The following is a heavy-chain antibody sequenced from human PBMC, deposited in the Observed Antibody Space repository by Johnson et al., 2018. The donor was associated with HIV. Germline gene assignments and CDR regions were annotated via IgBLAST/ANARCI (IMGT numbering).Heavy chain of an antibody. V-gene: IGHV3-7*03. CDR2: INQDGVEK. J-gene: IGHJ3*02. CDR3: VRGGAVAPSSGFDI. Sequence: VQLVESGGGVVQPGRSLRLSCVASGFTFRSYGMHWVRQAPGKGLEWVANINQDGVEKYYVDSVKGRFTISRDNATNSLFLQMNIVRDEDTAVYYCVRGGAVAPSSGFDIWGQGTKVTVYS. D-gene: IGHD6-19*01. CDR1: GFTFRSYG.